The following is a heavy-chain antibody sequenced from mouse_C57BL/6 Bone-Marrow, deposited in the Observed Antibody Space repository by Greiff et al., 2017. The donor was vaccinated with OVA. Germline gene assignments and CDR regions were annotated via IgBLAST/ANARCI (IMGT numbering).Heavy chain of an antibody. D-gene: IGHD1-1*01. CDR2: ISDGGSYT. Sequence: EVKLMESGGGLVKPGGSLKLSCAASGFTFSSYAMSWVRQTPEKRLEWVATISDGGSYTYYPDNVKGRFTISRDNAKNNLYLQMSHLKSEDTAMYYCARDITTVVRYFDVWGTGTTVTVSS. J-gene: IGHJ1*03. V-gene: IGHV5-4*01. CDR3: ARDITTVVRYFDV. CDR1: GFTFSSYA.